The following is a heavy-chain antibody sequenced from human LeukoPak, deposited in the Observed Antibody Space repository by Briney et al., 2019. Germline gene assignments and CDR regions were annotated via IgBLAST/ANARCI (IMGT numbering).Heavy chain of an antibody. D-gene: IGHD5-18*01. CDR3: ASAMDTAMVEGIDY. J-gene: IGHJ4*02. CDR2: INPNSGGT. V-gene: IGHV1-2*02. Sequence: ASVKVSCKASGYTFTGYYMHWVRQAPGQGLEWMGWINPNSGGTNYAQKFQGRVTVTRDKSISTVYMELSRLRSDDTAVYYCASAMDTAMVEGIDYWGQGTLVTVSS. CDR1: GYTFTGYY.